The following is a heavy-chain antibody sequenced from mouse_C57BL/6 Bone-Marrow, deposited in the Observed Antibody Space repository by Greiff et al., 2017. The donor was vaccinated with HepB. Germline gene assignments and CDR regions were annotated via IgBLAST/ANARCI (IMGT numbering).Heavy chain of an antibody. Sequence: EVQVVESEGGLVQPGSSMKLSCTASGFTFSDYYMAWVRQVPEKGLEWVANINYDGSSTYYLDSLKSRFIISRDNAKNILYLQMSSLKSEDTATYYCARWLLRGNWYFDVWGTGTTVTVSS. V-gene: IGHV5-16*01. D-gene: IGHD2-3*01. J-gene: IGHJ1*03. CDR3: ARWLLRGNWYFDV. CDR2: INYDGSST. CDR1: GFTFSDYY.